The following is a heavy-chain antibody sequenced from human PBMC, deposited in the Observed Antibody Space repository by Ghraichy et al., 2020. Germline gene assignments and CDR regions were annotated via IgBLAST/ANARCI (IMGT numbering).Heavy chain of an antibody. Sequence: LRLSCAISRDSVSSNSATWDWIRQSPSRGLEWLGRTYYRCKWYSEYAASGKSRITINSDTSKNQFSLQLNSVTPEDTALYYCARQYIYGFDYWGQGTLVTVSS. D-gene: IGHD3-10*01. CDR1: RDSVSSNSAT. J-gene: IGHJ4*02. V-gene: IGHV6-1*01. CDR3: ARQYIYGFDY. CDR2: TYYRCKWYS.